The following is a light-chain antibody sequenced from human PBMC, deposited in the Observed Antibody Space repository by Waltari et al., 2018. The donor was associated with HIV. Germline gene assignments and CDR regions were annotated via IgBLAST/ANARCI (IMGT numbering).Light chain of an antibody. CDR1: SSSIGSNY. V-gene: IGLV1-47*01. CDR2: RNN. Sequence: QSVLTQPPSASGTPGQRVTISCSGSSSSIGSNYVYWYQQLPGTAPNLLIYRNNQRPSGVPDRFSGSKSGTSASLAISGLRSEDEADYYCAAWDDSLSGYVFGTGTKVTVL. J-gene: IGLJ1*01. CDR3: AAWDDSLSGYV.